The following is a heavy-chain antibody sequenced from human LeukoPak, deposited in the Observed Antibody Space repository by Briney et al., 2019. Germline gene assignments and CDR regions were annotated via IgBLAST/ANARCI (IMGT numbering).Heavy chain of an antibody. CDR1: GFTFSSYA. V-gene: IGHV3-30*04. CDR3: ARGSIEMATISAY. Sequence: GGSLRLSCAASGFTFSSYAMHWVRQAPGKGLEWVAVISYDGSNKYYADSVKGRFTISRDNSKNTLYLQMNSLRAEDTAVYYCARGSIEMATISAYWGQGTLVTVSS. D-gene: IGHD5-24*01. CDR2: ISYDGSNK. J-gene: IGHJ4*02.